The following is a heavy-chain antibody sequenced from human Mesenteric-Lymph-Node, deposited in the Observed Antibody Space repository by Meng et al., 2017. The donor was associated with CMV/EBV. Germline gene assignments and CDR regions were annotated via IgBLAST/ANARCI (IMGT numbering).Heavy chain of an antibody. J-gene: IGHJ6*02. Sequence: GSLRLSCSVSGGSMSTYYWSWIRQPPGKGLEWIGYIYYTGSANYNPFLKSRVTISVDTSKNQFSLRLSSVTAADTAVYYCARGYVGDVWGQGTTVTVSS. CDR2: IYYTGSA. V-gene: IGHV4-59*01. CDR3: ARGYVGDV. D-gene: IGHD4-23*01. CDR1: GGSMSTYY.